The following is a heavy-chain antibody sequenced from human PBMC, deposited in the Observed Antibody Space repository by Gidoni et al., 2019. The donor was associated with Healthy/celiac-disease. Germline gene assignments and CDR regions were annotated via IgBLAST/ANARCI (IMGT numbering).Heavy chain of an antibody. Sequence: QVQLVQSGAEVKKPGSSVKVSCKASGGTFSSYAISWVRQAPGQGLEWMGGIIPIFGTANYAQKSQGRVTITADESTSTAYMELSSLRSEDTAVYYCARGRVGRQQWMHFDYWAREPWSPSPQ. V-gene: IGHV1-69*01. CDR3: ARGRVGRQQWMHFDY. D-gene: IGHD6-19*01. J-gene: IGHJ4*02. CDR1: GGTFSSYA. CDR2: IIPIFGTA.